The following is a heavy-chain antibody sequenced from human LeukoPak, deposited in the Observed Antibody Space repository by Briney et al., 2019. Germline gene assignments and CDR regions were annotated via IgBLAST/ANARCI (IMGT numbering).Heavy chain of an antibody. D-gene: IGHD5-18*01. CDR1: GGTFSSYA. V-gene: IGHV1-69*13. CDR2: IIPIFGTA. CDR3: ASPRRGYSYVEPFDY. J-gene: IGHJ4*02. Sequence: SVKVSCKASGGTFSSYAISWVRQAPGHGLEWMGGIIPIFGTANYAQKFQGRVTITADESTSTAYMELSSLRSEDTAVYYCASPRRGYSYVEPFDYWGQGTLVTVSS.